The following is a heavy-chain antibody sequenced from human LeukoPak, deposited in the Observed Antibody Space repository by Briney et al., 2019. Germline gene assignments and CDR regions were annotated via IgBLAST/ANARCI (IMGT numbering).Heavy chain of an antibody. V-gene: IGHV4-39*07. CDR3: ARTWIKGMDV. CDR1: GGSFSSTSYY. Sequence: SETLSLTCTVSGGSFSSTSYYWGWIRQPPGKGLEWIASIYYSGSTYYNPSLKGRVTISVDTSKNQFSLKLSSVTAADTAVYYCARTWIKGMDVWGRGATVTVSS. D-gene: IGHD5-12*01. CDR2: IYYSGST. J-gene: IGHJ6*04.